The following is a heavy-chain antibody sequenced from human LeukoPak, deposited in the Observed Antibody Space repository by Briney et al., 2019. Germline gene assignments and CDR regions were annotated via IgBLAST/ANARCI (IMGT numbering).Heavy chain of an antibody. CDR2: INAGNGNT. J-gene: IGHJ4*02. CDR3: ARAPLIAVAGTGDY. V-gene: IGHV1-3*01. Sequence: ASVKVSCKASGYTFTSYVIHWVRQAPGQRLEWMGWINAGNGNTKYSQEFQDRVTITRDTSASTAYMELRSLRSDDTAVYYCARAPLIAVAGTGDYWGQGTLVTVSS. CDR1: GYTFTSYV. D-gene: IGHD6-19*01.